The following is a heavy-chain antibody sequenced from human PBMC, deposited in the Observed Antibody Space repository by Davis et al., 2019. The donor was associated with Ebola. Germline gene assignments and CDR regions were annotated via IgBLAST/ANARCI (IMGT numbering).Heavy chain of an antibody. CDR2: ISSNGDYT. V-gene: IGHV3-11*06. CDR3: VRAGDSSGYPL. Sequence: GESLKISCAASGFTFSDYYMSWIRQAPGKGLEWVSYISSNGDYTNYAASVRGRFTISRDNAKNALYLQINSLRVEDTAVYYCVRAGDSSGYPLWGQGTLLTVSS. CDR1: GFTFSDYY. J-gene: IGHJ1*01. D-gene: IGHD3-22*01.